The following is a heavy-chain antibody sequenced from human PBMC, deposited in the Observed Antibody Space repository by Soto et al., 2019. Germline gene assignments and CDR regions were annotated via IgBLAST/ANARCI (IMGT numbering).Heavy chain of an antibody. Sequence: SETLSLTCTVSGGSISSSSYYWGWIRQPPGKGLEWIGSIYYSGSTYYNPSLKSRVTISVDTSKNQFSLKLSSVTAADTAVYYCALGVGYYYYGMDVWGQGTTVTSP. CDR2: IYYSGST. J-gene: IGHJ6*02. CDR1: GGSISSSSYY. D-gene: IGHD3-10*01. V-gene: IGHV4-39*01. CDR3: ALGVGYYYYGMDV.